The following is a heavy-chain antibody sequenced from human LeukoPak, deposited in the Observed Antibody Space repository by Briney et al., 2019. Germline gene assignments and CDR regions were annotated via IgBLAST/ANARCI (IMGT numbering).Heavy chain of an antibody. Sequence: GASVKVSCKASGYTFTSYGISWVRQAPGQGLEWMGWISAYNGNTNYAQKLQGRVTMTTDTSTSTAYMELRSLRSDDTAVYYCARTRITMIVVVLIDAFDIWGQGTMVTVSS. CDR3: ARTRITMIVVVLIDAFDI. J-gene: IGHJ3*02. CDR2: ISAYNGNT. D-gene: IGHD3-22*01. V-gene: IGHV1-18*01. CDR1: GYTFTSYG.